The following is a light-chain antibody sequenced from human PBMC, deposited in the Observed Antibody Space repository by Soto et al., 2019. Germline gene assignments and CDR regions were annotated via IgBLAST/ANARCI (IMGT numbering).Light chain of an antibody. CDR1: QSVSRW. V-gene: IGKV1-5*01. Sequence: DIQMTQSPSTLSESVGDRVTISCRASQSVSRWLAWYQQKAGKAPKLLIFDASTLETGVPSRFSGSGSGTEFTLTITNLQPDDFATYYCQQYNSFLTFGGGTKVEIK. J-gene: IGKJ4*01. CDR2: DAS. CDR3: QQYNSFLT.